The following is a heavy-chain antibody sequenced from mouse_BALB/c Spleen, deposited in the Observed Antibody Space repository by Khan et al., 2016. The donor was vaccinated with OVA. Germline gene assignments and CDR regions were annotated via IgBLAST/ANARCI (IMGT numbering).Heavy chain of an antibody. J-gene: IGHJ4*01. Sequence: EVQLQESGAELVKPGASVKLSCTASGFNIKDTYIHWVKQRPEQGLEWIGRIDPEFGNTKYDPKFQDKAIIIADTSSNTAYLHLSSLTSEDTAVYFCTRTEIHYYGSYARDYWGQGTSVTVSS. V-gene: IGHV14-3*02. CDR2: IDPEFGNT. CDR3: TRTEIHYYGSYARDY. D-gene: IGHD1-2*01. CDR1: GFNIKDTY.